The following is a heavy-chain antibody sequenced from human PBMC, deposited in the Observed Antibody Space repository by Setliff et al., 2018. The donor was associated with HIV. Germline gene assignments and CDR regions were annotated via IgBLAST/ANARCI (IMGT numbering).Heavy chain of an antibody. J-gene: IGHJ1*01. CDR1: GGSVSSSNW. CDR3: ARSGSYVGPIQH. CDR2: ISQSGST. D-gene: IGHD3-10*02. V-gene: IGHV4-4*02. Sequence: SETLSLTCAVSGGSVSSSNWWSWVRQPPGKGLEWIGEISQSGSTKYNPSRKSRVTISVNKSKNQFFLKLTSVTAADTAVYYCARSGSYVGPIQHWGQGTLVTVSS.